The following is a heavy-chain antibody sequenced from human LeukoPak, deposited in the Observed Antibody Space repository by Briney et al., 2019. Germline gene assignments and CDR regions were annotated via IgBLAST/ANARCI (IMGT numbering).Heavy chain of an antibody. J-gene: IGHJ4*02. V-gene: IGHV1-46*01. D-gene: IGHD5-18*01. Sequence: AGSLKLSCEASGYAFTSYYMNWVRQAPGQGLEWMGTINPSGGSTSYAQTFKGRFTMTRDTSTSTLYMQMNSLRSEDTAVYYCASVGQLWPFDYWGQGTLVTVSS. CDR3: ASVGQLWPFDY. CDR1: GYAFTSYY. CDR2: INPSGGST.